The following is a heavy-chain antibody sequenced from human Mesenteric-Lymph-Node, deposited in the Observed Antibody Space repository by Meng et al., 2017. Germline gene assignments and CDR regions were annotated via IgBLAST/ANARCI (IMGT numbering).Heavy chain of an antibody. J-gene: IGHJ4*02. V-gene: IGHV7-4-1*02. Sequence: QGQLVQSGLELKKPGASVKVSCKASGSTFTSYAMNWLRQAPGQGLEWMGWITTNTGNPTYAQGFTGRFVFSLDTSVSTAYLQISSLKAEDTAVYYCARLHLLSSGYPTSFDYWGQGTLVTVSS. CDR3: ARLHLLSSGYPTSFDY. CDR2: ITTNTGNP. D-gene: IGHD3-22*01. CDR1: GSTFTSYA.